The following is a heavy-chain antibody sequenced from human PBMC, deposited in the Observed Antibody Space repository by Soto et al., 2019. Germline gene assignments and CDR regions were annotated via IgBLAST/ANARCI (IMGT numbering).Heavy chain of an antibody. D-gene: IGHD3-10*01. J-gene: IGHJ5*02. CDR1: GGSIGGVGYS. Sequence: LSLTCAVSGGSIGGVGYSWSWIRQPPGGGLEWIGYMYHSGTFLKSPSLKTRLTMSLDMSKNQFSLTLKSMTAADTAVYYCARAQFYSGSANYNHHMFDACRQGIQVTVSS. CDR2: MYHSGTF. CDR3: ARAQFYSGSANYNHHMFDA. V-gene: IGHV4-30-2*01.